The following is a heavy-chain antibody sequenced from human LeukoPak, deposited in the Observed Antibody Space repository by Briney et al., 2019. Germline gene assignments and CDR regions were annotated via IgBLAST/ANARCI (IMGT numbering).Heavy chain of an antibody. V-gene: IGHV4-34*01. J-gene: IGHJ5*02. D-gene: IGHD6-6*01. CDR3: ARCLRGYSSSGGWFDP. CDR1: GGSFSGYY. CDR2: INHSGST. Sequence: SETLSLTCAVYGGSFSGYYWSWIRQPPGKGLEWIGEINHSGSTNYNPSLKSRVTISVDTSKNQFSLKLSSVTAADTAVYYCARCLRGYSSSGGWFDPWGQGTLVTVSS.